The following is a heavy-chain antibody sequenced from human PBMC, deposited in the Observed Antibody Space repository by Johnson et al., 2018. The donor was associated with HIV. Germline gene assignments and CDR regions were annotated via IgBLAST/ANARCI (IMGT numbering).Heavy chain of an antibody. V-gene: IGHV3-7*01. J-gene: IGHJ3*02. D-gene: IGHD6-19*01. CDR3: ARNRWGIYSSGWYGGAFEI. Sequence: VQLVESGGGLVQPGGSLRLSCAASGFTFSSYWMSWVRQAPGKGLEWVANIKQDGSEKYYADSVKGRFTISRDNSKNTLYLQMNSLRAEDTAVYYCARNRWGIYSSGWYGGAFEIWGQGPMVTVSS. CDR2: IKQDGSEK. CDR1: GFTFSSYW.